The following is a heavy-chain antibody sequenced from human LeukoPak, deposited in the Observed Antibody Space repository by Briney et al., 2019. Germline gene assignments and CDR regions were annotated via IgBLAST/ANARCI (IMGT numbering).Heavy chain of an antibody. J-gene: IGHJ4*02. D-gene: IGHD4-23*01. Sequence: GGSLRLSCAASGFTFSSYSMNWVRQAPGKGLEWVSSISSSSSYIYYADSVKGRFTISRDNAKNSLYLQMNSLRAEDTAVYYRARVETHTTTVVTPVEGFDYWGQGTLVTVSS. CDR3: ARVETHTTTVVTPVEGFDY. CDR2: ISSSSSYI. CDR1: GFTFSSYS. V-gene: IGHV3-21*01.